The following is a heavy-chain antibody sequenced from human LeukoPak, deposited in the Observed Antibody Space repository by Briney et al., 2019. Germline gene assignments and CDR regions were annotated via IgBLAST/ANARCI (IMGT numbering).Heavy chain of an antibody. V-gene: IGHV3-23*01. CDR1: GFTFSSYG. J-gene: IGHJ4*02. D-gene: IGHD3-22*01. Sequence: GGSLRLSCAASGFTFSSYGMSWVRQAPGKGLEWVSAISGSGGSTYYADSVKGRFTISRDNSKNTRYMQMNSLRAEDTAVYYCAKDQYYYDSSGYYAPDFDYWGQGTLVTVSS. CDR3: AKDQYYYDSSGYYAPDFDY. CDR2: ISGSGGST.